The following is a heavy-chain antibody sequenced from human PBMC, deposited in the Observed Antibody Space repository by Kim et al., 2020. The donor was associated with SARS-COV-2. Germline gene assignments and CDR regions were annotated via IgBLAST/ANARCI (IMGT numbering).Heavy chain of an antibody. D-gene: IGHD2-21*02. V-gene: IGHV1-2*02. CDR1: GYTFDRYTFADYN. CDR3: ARGRGDWAFGSFDI. CDR2: GNPTSGGT. J-gene: IGHJ3*02. Sequence: ASVKVSCKASGYTFDRYTFADYNMHWSRQAPGQGLEWMGWGNPTSGGTKFAQKFQRRVTMTGDTSISTAYMELSRLKSDDTAVYYCARGRGDWAFGSFDIWGQGTMVTVSS.